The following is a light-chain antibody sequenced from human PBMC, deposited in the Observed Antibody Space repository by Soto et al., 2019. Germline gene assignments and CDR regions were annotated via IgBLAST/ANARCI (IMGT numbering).Light chain of an antibody. CDR2: EGT. V-gene: IGLV2-23*01. Sequence: QSALTQPASVCGSPGQSITISCTGTNNLVSWYQQHPGKAPKVVVYEGTKRPSGVSNRFSGSNSGGTASLTISGLQAKDEASYFCCAYVGARSYVFGPGTKVTGL. CDR3: CAYVGARSYV. CDR1: NNL. J-gene: IGLJ1*01.